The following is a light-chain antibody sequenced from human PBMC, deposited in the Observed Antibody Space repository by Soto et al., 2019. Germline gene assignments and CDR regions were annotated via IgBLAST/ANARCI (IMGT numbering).Light chain of an antibody. CDR3: GTWDSSLSALWV. V-gene: IGLV1-51*01. CDR1: SSNIGNNY. CDR2: DNN. J-gene: IGLJ3*02. Sequence: QSVLTQPPSVSAVPGQKVTISCSGSSSNIGNNYVSWYQQLPGTAPKLLIYDNNKRPSGIPDRFSGSKSGTSATLGITGLQTGDEADYYCGTWDSSLSALWVFGGGTKLTVL.